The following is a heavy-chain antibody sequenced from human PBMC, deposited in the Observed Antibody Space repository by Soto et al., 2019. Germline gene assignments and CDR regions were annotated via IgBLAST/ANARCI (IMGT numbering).Heavy chain of an antibody. J-gene: IGHJ4*02. Sequence: EVQLVESGGGLIQPGGSLRLSCAASGFTVSSNYMSWVRQAPGKGLEWVSVIYSGGSTYYADSVKGRFTISRDNSKNTLHLQTNSLRAEDTAVYYCARETYYYDSSGYYSAEVDYWGQGTLVTVSS. CDR2: IYSGGST. V-gene: IGHV3-53*01. CDR1: GFTVSSNY. D-gene: IGHD3-22*01. CDR3: ARETYYYDSSGYYSAEVDY.